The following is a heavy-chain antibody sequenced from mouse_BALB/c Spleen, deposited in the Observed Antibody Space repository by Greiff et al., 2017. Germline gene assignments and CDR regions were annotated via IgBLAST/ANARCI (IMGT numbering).Heavy chain of an antibody. CDR1: GFTFSSYA. V-gene: IGHV5-6-5*01. D-gene: IGHD1-1*01. CDR3: AIGDYYGSSLFAY. J-gene: IGHJ3*01. Sequence: EVQVVESGGGLVKPGGSLKLSCAASGFTFSSYAMSWVRQTPEKRLEWVASISSGGSTYYPDSVKGRFTISRDNARNILYLQMSSLRSEDTAMYYCAIGDYYGSSLFAYWGQGTLVTVSA. CDR2: ISSGGST.